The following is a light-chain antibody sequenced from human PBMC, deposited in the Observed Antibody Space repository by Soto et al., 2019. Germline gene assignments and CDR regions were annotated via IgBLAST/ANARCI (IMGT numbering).Light chain of an antibody. J-gene: IGKJ4*01. Sequence: AIRMTQSPSSFSASPGDRVTITCRASHGISSYLAWYQQKPGKAPKLLIYAASTLQSGVPSRFSGSGSGTDFTLTISCLQSEDFATYYCQQYYSYPLTFGGGTKVDIK. CDR1: HGISSY. V-gene: IGKV1-8*01. CDR2: AAS. CDR3: QQYYSYPLT.